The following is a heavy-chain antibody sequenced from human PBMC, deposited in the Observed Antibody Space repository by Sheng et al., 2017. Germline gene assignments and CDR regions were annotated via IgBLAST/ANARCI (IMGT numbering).Heavy chain of an antibody. CDR2: ISYDGSNK. V-gene: IGHV3-30*04. D-gene: IGHD6-19*01. Sequence: QVQLVESGGGVVQPGRSLRLSCAASGFTFSSYAMHWVRQAPGKGLEWVAVISYDGSNKYYADSVKGRFTISRDNSKNTLYLQMNSLRAEDTAVYYCARDTSPGIAVAGTGYWGQGTLVTVSS. J-gene: IGHJ4*02. CDR1: GFTFSSYA. CDR3: ARDTSPGIAVAGTGY.